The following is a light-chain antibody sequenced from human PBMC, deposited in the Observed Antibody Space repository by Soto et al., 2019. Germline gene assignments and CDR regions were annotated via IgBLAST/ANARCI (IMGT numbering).Light chain of an antibody. CDR1: QSVSSSY. V-gene: IGKV3-20*01. CDR2: AAS. Sequence: EVVLTQSPGTLSLSPGERATLSCRASQSVSSSYLAWYQQKPGQAPRLLLYAASTRAAGIPDRFSGGGSGTDFTLTISRLEPEDLAVYYCQQYGSALYTFGQGTKLEVK. CDR3: QQYGSALYT. J-gene: IGKJ2*01.